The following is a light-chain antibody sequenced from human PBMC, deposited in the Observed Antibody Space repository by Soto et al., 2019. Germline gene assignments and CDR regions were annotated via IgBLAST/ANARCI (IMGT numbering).Light chain of an antibody. V-gene: IGKV3-20*01. CDR3: HQYGSSPYT. Sequence: EIVLTQSPGTLSLSPGERATLSCRASQSVSSSYLAWYQQKPGQAPRLLIYGASSRAIGTPDRFGGSGSGTDFTLTISRLEPEDFAVYYCHQYGSSPYTFGQGPKLEIK. J-gene: IGKJ2*01. CDR2: GAS. CDR1: QSVSSSY.